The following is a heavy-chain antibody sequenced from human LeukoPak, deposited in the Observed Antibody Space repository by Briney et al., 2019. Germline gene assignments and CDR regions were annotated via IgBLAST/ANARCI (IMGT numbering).Heavy chain of an antibody. D-gene: IGHD3-10*01. CDR2: ISNSSSYI. CDR1: GFTFSSYS. CDR3: ASMGSQSLLWFGDDAFDI. J-gene: IGHJ3*02. Sequence: GGSLRLSCAASGFTFSSYSMNWVRQAPGKGLEWVSSISNSSSYIYYADSVKGRFTISRDNAKNSLYLQMNSLRAEDTAVYYCASMGSQSLLWFGDDAFDIWGQGTMVTVSS. V-gene: IGHV3-21*01.